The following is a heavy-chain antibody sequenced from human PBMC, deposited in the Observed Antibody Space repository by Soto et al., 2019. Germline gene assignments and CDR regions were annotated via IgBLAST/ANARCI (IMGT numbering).Heavy chain of an antibody. CDR3: ARNGPKLYEVYHWFDP. J-gene: IGHJ5*02. Sequence: EAPLVESGGGLVQPGGFLRLSCVASGFSFGDSWMSWVRQAPGKGLEWVANIKQDGSEKYYVDSVKGRFTISRDNAKNSLYLQMNSLKAEDTAVYYCARNGPKLYEVYHWFDPWGQGTLVTVSS. D-gene: IGHD1-20*01. CDR1: GFSFGDSW. CDR2: IKQDGSEK. V-gene: IGHV3-7*05.